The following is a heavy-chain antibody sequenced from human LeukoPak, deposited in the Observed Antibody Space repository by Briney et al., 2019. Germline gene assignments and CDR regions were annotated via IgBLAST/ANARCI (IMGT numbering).Heavy chain of an antibody. J-gene: IGHJ4*02. Sequence: GGSLRLSCAASGFTFSNARMNWVRQAPGKGLEWISYIGISSGNTKYADSVKGRFTISGDKAKNSLYLQMNSLRVEDTAVYYCARDYKYAFDNWGQGTLVTVSS. V-gene: IGHV3-48*01. CDR1: GFTFSNAR. CDR3: ARDYKYAFDN. CDR2: IGISSGNT. D-gene: IGHD5-24*01.